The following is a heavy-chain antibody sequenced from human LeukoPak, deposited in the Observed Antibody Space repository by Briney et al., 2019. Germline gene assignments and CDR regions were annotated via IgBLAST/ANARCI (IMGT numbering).Heavy chain of an antibody. CDR3: ARDLTGG. CDR2: INPNSGGT. J-gene: IGHJ4*02. V-gene: IGHV1-2*02. Sequence: ASVKVSCKASGYTFTGYYIHWVRQAPGQGLEWMGWINPNSGGTNYAQKFQGRVTMTRDTSITTAYMELSSLRSDDTAVYYCARDLTGGWGQGTLVTVSS. CDR1: GYTFTGYY. D-gene: IGHD3-10*01.